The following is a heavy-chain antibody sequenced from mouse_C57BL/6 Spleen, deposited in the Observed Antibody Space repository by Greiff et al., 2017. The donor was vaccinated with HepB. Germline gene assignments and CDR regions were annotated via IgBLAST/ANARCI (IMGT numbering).Heavy chain of an antibody. J-gene: IGHJ3*01. D-gene: IGHD3-2*02. CDR2: IYPSDSET. CDR1: GYTFTSYW. Sequence: QVQLQQPGAELVRPGSSVKLSCKASGYTFTSYWMDWVKQRPGQGLEWIGNIYPSDSETHYNQKFKDKATLTVDKSSSTAYMQLSSLTSEDSAVYYCARDSSGYRGFAYWGKGTLVTVAA. CDR3: ARDSSGYRGFAY. V-gene: IGHV1-61*01.